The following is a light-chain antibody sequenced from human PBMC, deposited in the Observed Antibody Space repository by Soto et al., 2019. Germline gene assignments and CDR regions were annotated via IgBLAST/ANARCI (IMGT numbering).Light chain of an antibody. Sequence: MVMTQSPATMSVSPGERVTLSCRASESVHRNLAWYQHKPGQGPSLLINYASTRATGVPDRFTGSGSGTEFTLTISSLQSEDSAVYHCQHYDNWPQTFGPGTKVDIK. CDR3: QHYDNWPQT. CDR2: YAS. CDR1: ESVHRN. V-gene: IGKV3-15*01. J-gene: IGKJ3*01.